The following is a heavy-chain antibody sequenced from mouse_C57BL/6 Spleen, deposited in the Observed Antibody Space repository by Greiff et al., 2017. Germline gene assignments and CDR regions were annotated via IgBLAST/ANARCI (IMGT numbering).Heavy chain of an antibody. Sequence: EVKLVESGGGLVKPGGSLKLSCAASGFTFSSYAMSWVRQTPEKRLEWVATISDGGSYTYYPDNVKGRFTISRDNAKNNLYLQMSHLKSEDTAMYYCASGVTTTIHWYFDVWGTGTTVTVSS. D-gene: IGHD2-2*01. CDR2: ISDGGSYT. CDR1: GFTFSSYA. CDR3: ASGVTTTIHWYFDV. V-gene: IGHV5-4*03. J-gene: IGHJ1*03.